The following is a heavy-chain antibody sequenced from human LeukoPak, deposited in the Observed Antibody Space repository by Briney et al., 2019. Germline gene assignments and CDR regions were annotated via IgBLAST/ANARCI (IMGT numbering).Heavy chain of an antibody. CDR3: ARGGSSPEALGDAFDI. CDR1: GFTFSADW. J-gene: IGHJ3*02. CDR2: SVSGGSDT. Sequence: GGSLRLSCAASGFTFSADWMHWVRQAPGKGLVWVARSVSGGSDTRYADSVRGRFTMSRDNAKNTLYLQMNSLRAEDTALYYCARGGSSPEALGDAFDIWGQGTMVTVSS. D-gene: IGHD1-26*01. V-gene: IGHV3-74*01.